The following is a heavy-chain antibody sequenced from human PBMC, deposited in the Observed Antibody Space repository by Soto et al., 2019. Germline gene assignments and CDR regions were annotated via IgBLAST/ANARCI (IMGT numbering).Heavy chain of an antibody. J-gene: IGHJ4*02. CDR2: IIPIFGTA. Sequence: QVQLVQSGAEVKKPGSSVKVSCKASGGTFSSYAISWVRQAPGQGLEYMGGIIPIFGTANYAQKFQGRVTSTANESTSTAYMELRSLRSEDTAVYYCAGGVGVRIVGATTFSRRHGLWGQGTLVTVSS. CDR3: AGGVGVRIVGATTFSRRHGL. D-gene: IGHD1-26*01. CDR1: GGTFSSYA. V-gene: IGHV1-69*12.